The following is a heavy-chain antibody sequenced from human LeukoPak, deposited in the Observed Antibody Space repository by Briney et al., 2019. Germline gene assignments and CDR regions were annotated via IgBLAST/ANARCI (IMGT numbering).Heavy chain of an antibody. J-gene: IGHJ4*02. V-gene: IGHV4-59*01. D-gene: IGHD3-3*01. CDR3: VTGYYEPFDN. Sequence: SETLSLTCTVSGASLSDYYWGWIRQSPPQGLEWLGYISDTGKTNYNPSLNSRGTLSLDTSKNQFSLRLASVTAAATAVYYCVTGYYEPFDNWGQGTLVTVSS. CDR1: GASLSDYY. CDR2: ISDTGKT.